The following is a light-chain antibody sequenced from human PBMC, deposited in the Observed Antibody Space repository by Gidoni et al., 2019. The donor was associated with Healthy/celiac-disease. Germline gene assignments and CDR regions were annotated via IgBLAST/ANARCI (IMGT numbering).Light chain of an antibody. CDR2: DAS. CDR1: QSVSSY. Sequence: EFVLTHSPATLSLSPGERATLSCRASQSVSSYLAWYQQKPGQAPRLLIYDASNRATGIPARFSGSGSGTDFTLTISSLEPEDFAVYYCQQRSNWPITFGQGTRLEIK. J-gene: IGKJ5*01. CDR3: QQRSNWPIT. V-gene: IGKV3-11*01.